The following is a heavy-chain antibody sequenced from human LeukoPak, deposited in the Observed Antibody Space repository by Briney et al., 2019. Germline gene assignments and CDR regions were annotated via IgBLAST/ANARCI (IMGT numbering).Heavy chain of an antibody. V-gene: IGHV3-23*01. CDR1: GFTFSSYA. Sequence: PGGSLRLSCAASGFTFSSYAMNWVRQAPGKGLEWVSFISGSGDTTYYADSVKGRFTISRDSSKNTLYLQMNSLRAEDTAVYYCAKSRGESREASNYWGQGTLVTVSS. D-gene: IGHD1-26*01. J-gene: IGHJ4*02. CDR2: ISGSGDTT. CDR3: AKSRGESREASNY.